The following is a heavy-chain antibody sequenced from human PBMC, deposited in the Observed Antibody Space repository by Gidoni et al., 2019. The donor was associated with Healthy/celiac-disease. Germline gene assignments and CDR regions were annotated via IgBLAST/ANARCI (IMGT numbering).Heavy chain of an antibody. D-gene: IGHD3-22*01. CDR3: ARAPKYYYDSSGTFDY. CDR1: GGSISSYY. CDR2: IYYSGST. J-gene: IGHJ4*02. Sequence: QVQLQESGPGLVKPSETLSLTCTVSGGSISSYYWSWIRQPPGKGLEWIGYIYYSGSTNYNPSLKSRVTISVDTSKNQFSLKLSFVTAADTAVYYCARAPKYYYDSSGTFDYWGQGTLVTVSS. V-gene: IGHV4-59*08.